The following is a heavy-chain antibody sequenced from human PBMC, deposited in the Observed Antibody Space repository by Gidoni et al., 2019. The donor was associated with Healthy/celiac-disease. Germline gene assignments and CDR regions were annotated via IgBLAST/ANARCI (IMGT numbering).Heavy chain of an antibody. Sequence: QVQLVQSGAEVKKPGASVKVSCKASGYTFPGYYMHWVRQAPGQGLEWMGWINPNSGGTNYAQKFQGRVTMTRDTSISTAYMELSRLRSDDTAVYYCARATWGSSSWYWAKNIPPVLDYWGQGTLVTVSS. CDR2: INPNSGGT. D-gene: IGHD6-13*01. V-gene: IGHV1-2*02. J-gene: IGHJ4*02. CDR3: ARATWGSSSWYWAKNIPPVLDY. CDR1: GYTFPGYY.